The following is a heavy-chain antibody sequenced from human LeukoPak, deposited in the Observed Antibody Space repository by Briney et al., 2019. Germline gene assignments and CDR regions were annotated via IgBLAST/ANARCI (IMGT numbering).Heavy chain of an antibody. Sequence: GGSLRLSCAASGFTFSSYWMSWVRQAPGKGLEWVANIKQDGSEKYYVDSVKGRFTISRDNAKNSLYLQMNSLRAEDTAVYYCARASDPLRGDGHNSYWGQGTLVTVSS. V-gene: IGHV3-7*01. CDR3: ARASDPLRGDGHNSY. D-gene: IGHD5-24*01. CDR2: IKQDGSEK. J-gene: IGHJ4*02. CDR1: GFTFSSYW.